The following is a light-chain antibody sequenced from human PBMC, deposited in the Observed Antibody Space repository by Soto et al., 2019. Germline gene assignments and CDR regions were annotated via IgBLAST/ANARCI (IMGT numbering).Light chain of an antibody. J-gene: IGKJ2*02. CDR3: QQYNNWPPCT. V-gene: IGKV3-15*01. Sequence: ETVMTQSPATLSVSPGERDTLSCRASQSVSSNLAWYQQKPGQAPRLLIYDASTRATGIPARFSGSGSGTEFTLTISSLQSEDFAVYYCQQYNNWPPCTFGQGTKLEIK. CDR2: DAS. CDR1: QSVSSN.